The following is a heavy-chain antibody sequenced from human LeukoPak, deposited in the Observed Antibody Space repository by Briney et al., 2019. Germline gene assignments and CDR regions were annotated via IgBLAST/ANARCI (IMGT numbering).Heavy chain of an antibody. Sequence: SETLSPTCTVSGGSISSYYWSWIRQPPGKGLGWIGYIYYSGSTNYNPSLKSRVTISVDTSKNQFSLKLSSVTAADTAVYYCAREVDYYGSGSDNYYYYYMDVWGKGTTVTVSS. V-gene: IGHV4-59*01. J-gene: IGHJ6*03. CDR2: IYYSGST. CDR1: GGSISSYY. CDR3: AREVDYYGSGSDNYYYYYMDV. D-gene: IGHD3-10*01.